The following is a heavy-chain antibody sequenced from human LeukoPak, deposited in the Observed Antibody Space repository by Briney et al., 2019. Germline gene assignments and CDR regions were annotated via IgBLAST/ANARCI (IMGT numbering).Heavy chain of an antibody. V-gene: IGHV4-39*07. D-gene: IGHD5-24*01. Sequence: GSLRLSCAASGFTFSSYSMNWVRQPPGKGLEWIGSIYYSGSTYYNPSLKSRVTISVDTSKNQFSLKLSSVTAADTAVYYCARGDGYPGAFDIWSQGTMVTVSS. CDR3: ARGDGYPGAFDI. CDR2: IYYSGST. CDR1: GFTFSSYS. J-gene: IGHJ3*02.